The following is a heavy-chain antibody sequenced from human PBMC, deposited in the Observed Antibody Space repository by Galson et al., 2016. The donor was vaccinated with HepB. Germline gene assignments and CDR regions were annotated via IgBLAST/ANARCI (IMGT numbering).Heavy chain of an antibody. J-gene: IGHJ4*02. CDR1: GFTLSSYS. CDR2: ISSSSSYI. D-gene: IGHD5-18*01. V-gene: IGHV3-21*01. Sequence: SLRLSCAASGFTLSSYSMNWVRQAPGKWLEWVSSISSSSSYIYYADSVKGRFTISRDNAKNSLYLQMNSLRAEDTAVYYCAGGYSYGYFYYWGQGTLVTVSS. CDR3: AGGYSYGYFYY.